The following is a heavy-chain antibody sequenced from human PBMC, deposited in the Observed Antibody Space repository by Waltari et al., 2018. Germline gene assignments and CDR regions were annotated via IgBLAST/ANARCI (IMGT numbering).Heavy chain of an antibody. CDR3: ARPYYYGSGSKSATFDY. V-gene: IGHV1-2*02. CDR1: GYTFTGYY. CDR2: INPNSGGT. D-gene: IGHD3-10*01. Sequence: QVQLVQSGAEVKKPGASVKVSCKASGYTFTGYYMHWVRQAPGQGLEWVGWINPNSGGTNYAQKFQGRVTMTRDTSISTAYMELGRLRSDDTAVYYGARPYYYGSGSKSATFDYWGQGTLVTVSS. J-gene: IGHJ4*02.